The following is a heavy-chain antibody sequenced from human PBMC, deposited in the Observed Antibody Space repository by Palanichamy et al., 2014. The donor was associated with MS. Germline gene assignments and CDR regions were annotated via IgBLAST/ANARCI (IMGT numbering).Heavy chain of an antibody. V-gene: IGHV3-73*01. D-gene: IGHD6-19*01. J-gene: IGHJ2*01. Sequence: EVQLVESGGGLVQPGGSLKLSCAASGFTFSGSAMHWVRQASGKGLEWVGRIRSSATSYATAYAASVKGRFTISRDDSKNTAYLQMNSLKTDDTAVYYCTRRAAVAGPLYFDLWGRGTLVTVSS. CDR3: TRRAAVAGPLYFDL. CDR2: IRSSATSYAT. CDR1: GFTFSGSA.